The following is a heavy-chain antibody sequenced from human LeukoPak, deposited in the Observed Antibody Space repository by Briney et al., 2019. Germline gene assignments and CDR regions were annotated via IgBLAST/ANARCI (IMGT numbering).Heavy chain of an antibody. D-gene: IGHD6-13*01. J-gene: IGHJ4*02. V-gene: IGHV1-69*06. CDR1: GGTFSSYA. CDR2: IIPIFGTA. Sequence: SVKVSCKASGGTFSSYAISWVRQAPGQGLEWMGGIIPIFGTANYAQKFQGRVTFTADKSTSTAYMELSSLRSEDTAVYYCARSAAAGTRLYFDYWGQGTLVTVSS. CDR3: ARSAAAGTRLYFDY.